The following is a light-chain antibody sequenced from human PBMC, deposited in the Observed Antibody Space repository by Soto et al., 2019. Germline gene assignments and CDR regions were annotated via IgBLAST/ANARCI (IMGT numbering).Light chain of an antibody. V-gene: IGKV1-5*03. J-gene: IGKJ5*01. Sequence: DIQMTQSPSTLSASVGDRVTITCRASQSISSWLAWYQQKPGKAPKLLIYKASSLESGVPSRFSGSGSGTEFTLTISSLQPDDFATYYCHHYTSYSITFGQGTRLAIK. CDR3: HHYTSYSIT. CDR1: QSISSW. CDR2: KAS.